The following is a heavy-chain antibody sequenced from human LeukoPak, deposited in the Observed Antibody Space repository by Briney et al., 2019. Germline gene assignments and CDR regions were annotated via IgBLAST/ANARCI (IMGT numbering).Heavy chain of an antibody. Sequence: PGGSLRLSCAASGFTFSNYAMSWVRQAPGKGLEWVSAISGSGGSTYYADSVKGRFTISRDNSKNTLYLQMNSLRAEDTAVYYCAKDRKQWLGPFDYWGQGTLVTVSS. D-gene: IGHD6-19*01. CDR3: AKDRKQWLGPFDY. J-gene: IGHJ4*02. V-gene: IGHV3-23*01. CDR1: GFTFSNYA. CDR2: ISGSGGST.